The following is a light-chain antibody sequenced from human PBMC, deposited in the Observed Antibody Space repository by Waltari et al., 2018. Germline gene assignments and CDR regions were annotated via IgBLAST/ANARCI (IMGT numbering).Light chain of an antibody. V-gene: IGKV4-1*01. J-gene: IGKJ1*01. Sequence: DIVMTQSPDSLSVSLGERATINCKSSQSVLYDSNNKNHLAWYQQKPGQPPKLLIYWASTRESGVPGRFSGSGSGTDLTLTISSLQAEDVATYYCQQYYSILRTFGQGTKVEIK. CDR2: WAS. CDR1: QSVLYDSNNKNH. CDR3: QQYYSILRT.